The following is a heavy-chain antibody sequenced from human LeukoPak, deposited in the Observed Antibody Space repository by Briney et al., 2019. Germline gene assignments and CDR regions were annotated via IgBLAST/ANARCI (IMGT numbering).Heavy chain of an antibody. CDR3: ARVRYCSSTTCRGAFDI. J-gene: IGHJ3*02. D-gene: IGHD2-2*01. CDR1: GLTFSDHY. Sequence: GGSLRLSCAASGLTFSDHYMDWVRQAPGKGLEWVGRTRNKANSYTTEYAASVKGRFTISRADSENSLYLQMNILKTEDTAVYYCARVRYCSSTTCRGAFDIWGQGTMVTVSS. CDR2: TRNKANSYTT. V-gene: IGHV3-72*01.